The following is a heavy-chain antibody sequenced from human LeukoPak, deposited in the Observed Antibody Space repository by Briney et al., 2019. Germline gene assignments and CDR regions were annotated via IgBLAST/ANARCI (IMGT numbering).Heavy chain of an antibody. D-gene: IGHD3-3*01. V-gene: IGHV1-2*02. J-gene: IGHJ4*02. Sequence: ASVKVSCKASGYTFSDYYIHWVRQAPGQGLEWMGWISPKSGGTNYAQNFQGRVTMTRDTSINTAYMELCRLRPDDTAVYYCARHNYDFDFDSWGQGALVTVSS. CDR1: GYTFSDYY. CDR3: ARHNYDFDFDS. CDR2: ISPKSGGT.